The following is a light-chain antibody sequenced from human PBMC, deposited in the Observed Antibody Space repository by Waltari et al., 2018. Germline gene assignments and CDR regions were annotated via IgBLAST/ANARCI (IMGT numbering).Light chain of an antibody. J-gene: IGLJ3*02. V-gene: IGLV2-14*03. CDR3: SSYTNSNTWV. CDR1: SSDVGGYNY. CDR2: DVS. Sequence: QSALTQPASVSGSPGQSITISCTGTSSDVGGYNYVAWYKQHPGKAPKVMIYDVSNRSSVVSNRSAGSKAGNTASPTISGVQAEDEADYCCSSYTNSNTWVFGGGTKLTVL.